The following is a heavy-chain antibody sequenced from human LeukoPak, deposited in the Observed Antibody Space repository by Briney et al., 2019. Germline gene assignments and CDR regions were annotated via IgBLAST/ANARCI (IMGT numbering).Heavy chain of an antibody. CDR3: ARHGSTVEPGDS. CDR1: GYSFPNYW. J-gene: IGHJ4*02. CDR2: IYPGDSDT. D-gene: IGHD1-26*01. Sequence: PGESLKISCKGSGYSFPNYWIAWVRQMPGKGLEWTGIIYPGDSDTRYSPSFQGQVTIPADKSISTAYLQWSSLKASDTAMYYCARHGSTVEPGDSWGQGTLVTVSS. V-gene: IGHV5-51*01.